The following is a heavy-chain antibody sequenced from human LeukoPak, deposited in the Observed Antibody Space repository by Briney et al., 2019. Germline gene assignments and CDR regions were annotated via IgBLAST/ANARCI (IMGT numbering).Heavy chain of an antibody. Sequence: SETLFLTCTVSGGSISSYYWSWIRQPAGKGLEWIGRIYTSGSTNYNPSLKSRVTMSVDTSKNQFSLKLSSVTAADTAVYYCARDRYCSSTSCYNYYYYGMDVWGQGTTVTVSS. J-gene: IGHJ6*02. D-gene: IGHD2-2*02. V-gene: IGHV4-4*07. CDR2: IYTSGST. CDR3: ARDRYCSSTSCYNYYYYGMDV. CDR1: GGSISSYY.